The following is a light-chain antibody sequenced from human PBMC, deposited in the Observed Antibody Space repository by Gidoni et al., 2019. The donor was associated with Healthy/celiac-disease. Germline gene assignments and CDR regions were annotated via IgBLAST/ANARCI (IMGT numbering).Light chain of an antibody. V-gene: IGLV2-14*03. CDR3: SSYTSGSTVWV. CDR1: SSDVGGYNY. J-gene: IGLJ3*02. Sequence: QSALTQPASVSGSPGTSITISCTGTSSDVGGYNYVSWYQQHPGKAPKLMIYDVSNRPSGVSNRFSGSKSGNTASLTISGLQAEDEADYYCSSYTSGSTVWVFGGGTKLTVL. CDR2: DVS.